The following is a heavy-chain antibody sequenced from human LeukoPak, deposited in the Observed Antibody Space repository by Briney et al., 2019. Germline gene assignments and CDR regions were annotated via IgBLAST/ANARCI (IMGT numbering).Heavy chain of an antibody. Sequence: PGGSLRLSCAVSGFSFSDHNMNWVRQAPGKGLEWVASISSGSNYIYYADSLKGRVTASRDNARNSLFLQMTSLRAEDTAVYYCARDYLGFGESGFDYWGQGTQVIVSS. D-gene: IGHD3-10*01. V-gene: IGHV3-21*01. CDR3: ARDYLGFGESGFDY. J-gene: IGHJ4*02. CDR1: GFSFSDHN. CDR2: ISSGSNYI.